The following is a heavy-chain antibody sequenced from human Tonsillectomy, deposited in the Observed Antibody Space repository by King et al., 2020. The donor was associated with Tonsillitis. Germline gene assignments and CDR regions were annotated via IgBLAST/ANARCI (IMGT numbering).Heavy chain of an antibody. CDR1: GFTFSSYT. CDR3: ARVTYDILTGYYIDYFDH. CDR2: IPSGSSYI. Sequence: EVQLVESGGGLVKPGRSLRLSCAASGFTFSSYTMNWVRQAPGKGLEWISSIPSGSSYIHYADSVRGRFTVSRDNAKHSLYLQMNSLRAEDTAVYDCARVTYDILTGYYIDYFDHWGQGTLVTVSS. V-gene: IGHV3-21*01. J-gene: IGHJ4*02. D-gene: IGHD3-9*01.